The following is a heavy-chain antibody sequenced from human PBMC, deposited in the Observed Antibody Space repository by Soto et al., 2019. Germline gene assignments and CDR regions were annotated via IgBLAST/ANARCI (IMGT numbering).Heavy chain of an antibody. CDR1: GFTFSSYA. V-gene: IGHV3-30-3*01. J-gene: IGHJ3*02. CDR3: ARSREPTSTLGAFDI. Sequence: QVPLVESGGGVVQPGRSLRLSCAASGFTFSSYAMHWVRQAPGKGLEWVAVISYDGSSKYYADSVKGRFTISRDNSKNTLYLQMNSLRAEDAAVYYCARSREPTSTLGAFDIWGQGTMVTVSS. D-gene: IGHD1-26*01. CDR2: ISYDGSSK.